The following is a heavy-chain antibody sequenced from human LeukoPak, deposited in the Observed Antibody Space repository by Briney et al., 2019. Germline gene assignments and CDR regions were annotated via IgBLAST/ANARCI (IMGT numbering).Heavy chain of an antibody. D-gene: IGHD5-12*01. V-gene: IGHV3-30-3*01. Sequence: QPGGSLRLSCVASGFTFSRYTMHWVRQTPGKGLEWVAVISLDRVTTFYADSVKGRFTISRDNSKNTLYLQMNSLRAEDTAVYYCAKDLTHSGLYYFDYWGQGTLVTVSS. J-gene: IGHJ4*02. CDR2: ISLDRVTT. CDR1: GFTFSRYT. CDR3: AKDLTHSGLYYFDY.